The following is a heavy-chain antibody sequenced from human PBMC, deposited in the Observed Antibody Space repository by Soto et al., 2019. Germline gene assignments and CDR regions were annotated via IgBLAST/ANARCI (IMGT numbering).Heavy chain of an antibody. D-gene: IGHD1-20*01. Sequence: GGSLTLSCAACGFPFRGDAVSWVRQAPGKGLEWVSSISGSGEMTHYADSVKGRFTISRDNAKNTLYLQMESLRAEDTALYYCARSEMTYNWNDWGQGALVTVSS. CDR2: ISGSGEMT. CDR1: GFPFRGDA. CDR3: ARSEMTYNWND. V-gene: IGHV3-23*01. J-gene: IGHJ4*02.